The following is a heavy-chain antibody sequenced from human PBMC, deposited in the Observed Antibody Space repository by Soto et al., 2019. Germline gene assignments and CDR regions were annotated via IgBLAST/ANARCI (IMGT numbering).Heavy chain of an antibody. CDR3: AMVDVYVTPSPQDV. CDR1: GYTFTRYG. V-gene: IGHV1-18*01. J-gene: IGHJ6*02. CDR2: INTYNGNT. D-gene: IGHD3-16*01. Sequence: QVQLVQSGAEVKNPGASVKVSCKASGYTFTRYGIGWARQAPGQGLEWMGWINTYNGNTNYAQNVQSRVTLTTDTSTSTAYMDLRSLRSNDTAIYYCAMVDVYVTPSPQDVWGQGTTVILSS.